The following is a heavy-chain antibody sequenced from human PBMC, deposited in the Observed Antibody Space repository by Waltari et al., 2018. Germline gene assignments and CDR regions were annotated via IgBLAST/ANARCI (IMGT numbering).Heavy chain of an antibody. CDR3: ATLDTAMAVGSYYYYGMDV. V-gene: IGHV4-34*01. D-gene: IGHD5-18*01. Sequence: QVQLQQWGAGLLKPAETLSLTCAVYGGSFSGYYWSWIRPPPGKGLEWIGEINHSGSTNYNPSLKSRVTISVDTSKNQFSLKLSSVTAADTAVYYCATLDTAMAVGSYYYYGMDVWGQGTTVTVSS. CDR1: GGSFSGYY. J-gene: IGHJ6*02. CDR2: INHSGST.